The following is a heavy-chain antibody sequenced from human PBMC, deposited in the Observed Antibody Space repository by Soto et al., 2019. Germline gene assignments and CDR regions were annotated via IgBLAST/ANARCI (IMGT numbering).Heavy chain of an antibody. CDR3: ARDDKSVSAAMLY. CDR1: GDSVSGYY. Sequence: QVQLQESGPGLVKPSETLSLTCTVSGDSVSGYYWYWIRQPAGKGLEWIGRMYTSGITNYSPSLKSRVTMSVDTSKNQFSLKLTSVTAADTAVYYCARDDKSVSAAMLYWGQGTLVTVSS. CDR2: MYTSGIT. V-gene: IGHV4-4*07. J-gene: IGHJ4*02. D-gene: IGHD2-2*01.